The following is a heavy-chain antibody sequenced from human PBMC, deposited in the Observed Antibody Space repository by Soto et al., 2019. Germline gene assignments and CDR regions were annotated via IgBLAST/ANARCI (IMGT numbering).Heavy chain of an antibody. CDR2: IIPIFGTA. Sequence: ASVKVSCKASGGTFSSYAISWVRQAPGQGLEWMGGIIPIFGTANYAQKFQGRVTITADGSTSTAYMELSSLRSEDTAVYYCARETRLGQWLARDYYYGMDVWGQGTTVTVSS. CDR1: GGTFSSYA. V-gene: IGHV1-69*13. J-gene: IGHJ6*02. D-gene: IGHD6-19*01. CDR3: ARETRLGQWLARDYYYGMDV.